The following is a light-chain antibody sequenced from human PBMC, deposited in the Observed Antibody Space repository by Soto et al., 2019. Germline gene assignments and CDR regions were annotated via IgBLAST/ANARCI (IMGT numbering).Light chain of an antibody. CDR1: QRASSGY. CDR3: QQYNGWPFT. Sequence: TQSPGVQSLCLGERSTLPRRPSQRASSGYLSWYQQHPGQAPRLLIYGASTRATGFPARFSGSGSGTEFTLTISSLQSEDFAVYYCQQYNGWPFTFGQGTQLEIK. V-gene: IGKV3-15*01. J-gene: IGKJ5*01. CDR2: GAS.